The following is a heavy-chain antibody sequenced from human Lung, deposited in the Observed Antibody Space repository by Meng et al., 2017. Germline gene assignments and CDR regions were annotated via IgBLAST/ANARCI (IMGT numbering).Heavy chain of an antibody. Sequence: QGEVGQSGAGVKKHGATVEVSCKPSGYNFTDYYIHWVRRAPGQGLEWMGRINPKSGDTHYAQKFQARVTMTGDTSISTAYMELSGLRSDDTAMYYCARDEDISAAGKLFGDYWGQGTLVTVSS. J-gene: IGHJ4*02. D-gene: IGHD6-25*01. CDR2: INPKSGDT. CDR1: GYNFTDYY. CDR3: ARDEDISAAGKLFGDY. V-gene: IGHV1-2*06.